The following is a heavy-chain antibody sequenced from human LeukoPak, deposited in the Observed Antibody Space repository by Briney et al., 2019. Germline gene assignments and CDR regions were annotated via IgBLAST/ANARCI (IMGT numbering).Heavy chain of an antibody. CDR2: IRYDGSNK. CDR1: GFTFSSYG. Sequence: GGSLRLSCAASGFTFSSYGMHWVRQAPGRGLEWVAFIRYDGSNKYYADSVKGRFTISRDNSKNTLYLQMNSLRAEDTAVYYCARDSDSSGYYYYYYGMDVWGQGTTVTVSS. J-gene: IGHJ6*02. V-gene: IGHV3-30*02. CDR3: ARDSDSSGYYYYYYGMDV. D-gene: IGHD3-22*01.